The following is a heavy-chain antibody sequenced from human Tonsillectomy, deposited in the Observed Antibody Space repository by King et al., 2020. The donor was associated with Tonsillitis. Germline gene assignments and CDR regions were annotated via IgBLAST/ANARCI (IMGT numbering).Heavy chain of an antibody. CDR3: ATATYCGGACYSGRGFSNAFDI. V-gene: IGHV3-30*03. D-gene: IGHD2-21*02. CDR2: ISYDGSNK. Sequence: VQLVESGGGVVQPGRSLRLSCAASGFTFSSYGMHWVRQAPGKGLEWVAVISYDGSNKYYADSVKGRFTISRDNSKNTLYLQMNSLRAEDTALYYCATATYCGGACYSGRGFSNAFDIWGQGRMVTVSS. J-gene: IGHJ3*02. CDR1: GFTFSSYG.